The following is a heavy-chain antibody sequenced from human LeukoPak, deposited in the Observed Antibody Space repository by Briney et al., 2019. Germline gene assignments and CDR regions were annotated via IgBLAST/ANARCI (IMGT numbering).Heavy chain of an antibody. V-gene: IGHV3-23*01. CDR2: FSGGGDS. D-gene: IGHD1-14*01. CDR3: GKEGGSHFDLHY. CDR1: GFASGVYA. Sequence: GGTLRLSCVASGFASGVYAMSWVRQAPGKGLEWVSAFSGGGDSFYADSVRGRFSVSADKSKNILYLQMNSLRVEDTAVYFCGKEGGSHFDLHYWGQGTPVTVSS. J-gene: IGHJ4*02.